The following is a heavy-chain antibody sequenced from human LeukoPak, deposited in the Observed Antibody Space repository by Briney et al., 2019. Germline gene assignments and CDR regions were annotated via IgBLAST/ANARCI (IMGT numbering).Heavy chain of an antibody. CDR1: GGSISSSSYY. V-gene: IGHV4-39*01. CDR2: IYYSGST. Sequence: SETLSLTCTVSGGSISSSSYYWGWIRQPPGKGLEWIGSIYYSGSTYYNPSLKSRVTISVDTSKNQFSLKLSSVTAADTAVYYCARHSSGSGYPYYFYYWGQGTLVTVSS. D-gene: IGHD3-3*01. J-gene: IGHJ4*02. CDR3: ARHSSGSGYPYYFYY.